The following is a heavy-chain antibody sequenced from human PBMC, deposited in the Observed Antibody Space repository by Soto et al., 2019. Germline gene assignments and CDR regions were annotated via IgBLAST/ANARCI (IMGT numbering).Heavy chain of an antibody. CDR1: EFTFSNYW. CDR3: PRGVPDHSATDV. Sequence: EVQLVESGGGLVQPGGSLRLSCAASEFTFSNYWMHWVRQAPGKGLVWVSLIKCDGTITNYADSVKGRFTISRDNAKNTLFLQMDTVTAEDTAVYYCPRGVPDHSATDVWGPGTTVTVSS. V-gene: IGHV3-74*02. D-gene: IGHD2-15*01. CDR2: IKCDGTIT. J-gene: IGHJ6*02.